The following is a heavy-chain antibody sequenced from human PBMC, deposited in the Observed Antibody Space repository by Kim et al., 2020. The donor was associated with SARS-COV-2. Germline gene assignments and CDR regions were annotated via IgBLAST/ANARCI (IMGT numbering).Heavy chain of an antibody. CDR2: IGTAGDT. V-gene: IGHV3-13*04. CDR1: GFTFSSYD. J-gene: IGHJ6*02. CDR3: ARDLYGSGSYYNPNYYYYGMDV. Sequence: GGSLRLSCAASGFTFSSYDMHWVRQATGKGLEWVSAIGTAGDTYYPGSVKGRFTISRENAKNSLYLQMNSLRAGDTAVYYCARDLYGSGSYYNPNYYYYGMDVWGQGTTVTVSS. D-gene: IGHD3-10*01.